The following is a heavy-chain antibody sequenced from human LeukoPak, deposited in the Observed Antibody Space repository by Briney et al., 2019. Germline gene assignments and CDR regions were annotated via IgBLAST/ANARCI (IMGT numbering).Heavy chain of an antibody. V-gene: IGHV3-30*04. J-gene: IGHJ4*02. CDR3: ARDQGYSGYGLFDY. CDR2: ISYDGSNK. Sequence: GGSLRLSCAASGFTFSSYAMHWVRQAPGKGLEGVAVISYDGSNKYYADSVKGRFTISRDNSKNTLYLQMNSLRAEDTAVYYCARDQGYSGYGLFDYWGQGTLVTVSS. D-gene: IGHD5-12*01. CDR1: GFTFSSYA.